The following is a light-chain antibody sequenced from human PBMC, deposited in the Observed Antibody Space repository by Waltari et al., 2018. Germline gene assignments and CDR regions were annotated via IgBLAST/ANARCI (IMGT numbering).Light chain of an antibody. CDR3: QHRGHWPPDAT. Sequence: EIVLTQSPATLSLSPGERATLSCRASQSVGTYLAWYQQKPGQAPRRLIYAASNRATGIPARFSGSGSGTDFTLTISSLEPEDFAVYYCQHRGHWPPDATFGPGTKVDIK. V-gene: IGKV3-11*01. J-gene: IGKJ3*01. CDR1: QSVGTY. CDR2: AAS.